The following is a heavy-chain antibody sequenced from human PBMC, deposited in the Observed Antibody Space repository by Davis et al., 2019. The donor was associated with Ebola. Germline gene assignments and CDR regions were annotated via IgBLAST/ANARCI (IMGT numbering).Heavy chain of an antibody. CDR1: GLTFSNSW. Sequence: GGSLRLSCTASGLTFSNSWMSWVRQAPGKGLEWVSVIYGDGRTYYADPVKGRFTISRDKAKNTLYLQMNSLRVDDTAVYYCARDVEPFGVVIIYGMDVWGQGTTVTVSS. V-gene: IGHV3-53*01. CDR3: ARDVEPFGVVIIYGMDV. CDR2: IYGDGRT. J-gene: IGHJ6*02. D-gene: IGHD3-3*01.